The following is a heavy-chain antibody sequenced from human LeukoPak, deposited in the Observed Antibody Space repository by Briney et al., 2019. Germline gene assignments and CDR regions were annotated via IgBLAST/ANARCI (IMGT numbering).Heavy chain of an antibody. CDR3: ASSDNSGHLLAY. D-gene: IGHD3-22*01. CDR1: GDSVSSNSAA. Sequence: SQALSLTCAISGDSVSSNSAAWNWIRQSPSRGLEWLGRTYYRSKWYNDYAVSVKSRIAINPDTSKNQFSLQLNSVTPEDTAVYYCASSDNSGHLLAYWGQGTLVTVSS. V-gene: IGHV6-1*01. CDR2: TYYRSKWYN. J-gene: IGHJ4*02.